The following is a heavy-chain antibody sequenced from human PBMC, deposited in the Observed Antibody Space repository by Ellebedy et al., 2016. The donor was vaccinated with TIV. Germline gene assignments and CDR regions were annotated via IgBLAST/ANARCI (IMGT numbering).Heavy chain of an antibody. J-gene: IGHJ4*02. CDR1: GYTFTTYW. CDR3: ASNYGYGVPVDF. V-gene: IGHV5-51*01. D-gene: IGHD5-18*01. Sequence: PGGSLRLSCQGSGYTFTTYWIGWVRQMPGKGLEWIGIIYPGDSNTMYSPSFQGHVTIPADTSVSTAYLQWTSLKASDTALYFCASNYGYGVPVDFWGQGTLVIVSS. CDR2: IYPGDSNT.